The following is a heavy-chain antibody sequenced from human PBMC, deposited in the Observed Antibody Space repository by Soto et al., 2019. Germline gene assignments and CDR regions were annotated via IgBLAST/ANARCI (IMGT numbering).Heavy chain of an antibody. J-gene: IGHJ5*02. V-gene: IGHV4-39*01. CDR1: GGSFGGSAYY. Sequence: SETLSLTCTVSGGSFGGSAYYWGWIRRAPGKGLEWIGSINSSGSTFSNPSLKSRVTLSVDTSKNQFSLKLTSVTAADTALYYCSNNWLDPWGQGTLVTVSS. CDR2: INSSGST. CDR3: SNNWLDP.